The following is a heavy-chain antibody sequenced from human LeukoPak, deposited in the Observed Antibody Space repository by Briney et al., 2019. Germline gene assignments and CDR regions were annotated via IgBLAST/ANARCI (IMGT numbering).Heavy chain of an antibody. CDR1: GGSFSGYF. J-gene: IGHJ4*02. Sequence: SETLSLTCAVYGGSFSGYFWTWIRQPPGKGLEWIGYIDYSAYTKYNPSLKSRVTISVDTSKNQFSLSLSSLTAADTAVYYCAREVSRGRSGYQIDYWGPGTLVTVSS. CDR3: AREVSRGRSGYQIDY. CDR2: IDYSAYT. D-gene: IGHD3-22*01. V-gene: IGHV4-59*01.